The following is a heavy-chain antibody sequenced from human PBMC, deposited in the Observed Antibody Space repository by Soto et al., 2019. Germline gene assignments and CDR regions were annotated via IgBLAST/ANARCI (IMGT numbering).Heavy chain of an antibody. Sequence: QVQLVESGGGVVQPGRSLTLSCAASGFTSSSFVIHWVRQAPGKGLEWLAVISSDGKNQYYADSVKGRFTISRDNSKNTLYLQVNSLRAEDTAVYFCAKERGVLDAFDIWGQGTMVTVSS. CDR3: AKERGVLDAFDI. V-gene: IGHV3-30*18. D-gene: IGHD3-10*01. CDR1: GFTSSSFV. CDR2: ISSDGKNQ. J-gene: IGHJ3*02.